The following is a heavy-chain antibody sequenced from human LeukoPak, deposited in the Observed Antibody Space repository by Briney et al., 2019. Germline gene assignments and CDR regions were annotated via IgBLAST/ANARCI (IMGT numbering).Heavy chain of an antibody. V-gene: IGHV7-4-1*02. CDR3: ASALTYPPNVWGLDV. J-gene: IGHJ6*02. CDR2: SNTNTGNP. Sequence: GASVKVSCKASGHTFTSYAMNWVRQAPGQGPDRMAWSNTNTGNPTYAQGLTGRFVFSLDTSVSTAYLQISSLKAEDTAVYYCASALTYPPNVWGLDVWGQGTTVTVSS. CDR1: GHTFTSYA. D-gene: IGHD7-27*01.